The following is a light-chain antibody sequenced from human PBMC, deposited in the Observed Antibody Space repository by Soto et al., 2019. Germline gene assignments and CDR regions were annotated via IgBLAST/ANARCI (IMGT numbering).Light chain of an antibody. CDR1: SSDVGRYNY. J-gene: IGLJ1*01. CDR3: CSYTTSNTRQIV. CDR2: DVS. V-gene: IGLV2-14*01. Sequence: QSALTQPASVSGSPGQSITISCTGTSSDVGRYNYVSWYQQHPGKAPKFMIYDVSNRPLGVSNRFSGSKSGNTASLTISGLQAEDEADYYCCSYTTSNTRQIVFGTGTKVTVL.